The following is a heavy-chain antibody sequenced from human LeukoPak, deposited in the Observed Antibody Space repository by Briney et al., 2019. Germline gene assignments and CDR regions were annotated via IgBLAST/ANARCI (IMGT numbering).Heavy chain of an antibody. D-gene: IGHD6-13*01. CDR3: ARVLHAAAGTACYYMDV. J-gene: IGHJ6*03. V-gene: IGHV4-4*07. CDR2: IYTSGST. CDR1: GGSISCYY. Sequence: PSETLSLTCTVSGGSISCYYWSWIRQPAGKGLEWIGRIYTSGSTNYNPSLKSRVTMSVDTSKNQFSLKLSSVTAADTAVYYCARVLHAAAGTACYYMDVWGKGTTVTVSS.